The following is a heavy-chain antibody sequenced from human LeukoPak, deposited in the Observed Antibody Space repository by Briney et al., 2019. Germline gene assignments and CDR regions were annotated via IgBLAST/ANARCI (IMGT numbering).Heavy chain of an antibody. J-gene: IGHJ4*02. CDR1: GGSISSYY. CDR3: ARHDYSNYYLYYFDY. Sequence: SETLSLTCTVSGGSISSYYWSWIRQPPGKGLEWIGYIYYSGSTNYNPSLKSRVTISVDTSKNQFSLKLSSVTAADTAVYYCARHDYSNYYLYYFDYWGQGTLVTVSP. CDR2: IYYSGST. D-gene: IGHD4-11*01. V-gene: IGHV4-59*01.